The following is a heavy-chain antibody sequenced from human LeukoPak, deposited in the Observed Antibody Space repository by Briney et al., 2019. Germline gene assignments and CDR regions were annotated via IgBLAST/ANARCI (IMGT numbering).Heavy chain of an antibody. Sequence: ASVKVSCKASGYTFTSHGISWARQAPGQGLEWMGWISTYNGDTRFAQKFQGRVTMTRDTSTSTVYMELSSLRSEDTAVYYCARDRYYYDSSGYIRGISFDYWGQGTLVPVSS. CDR2: ISTYNGDT. CDR1: GYTFTSHG. J-gene: IGHJ4*02. CDR3: ARDRYYYDSSGYIRGISFDY. D-gene: IGHD3-22*01. V-gene: IGHV1-18*01.